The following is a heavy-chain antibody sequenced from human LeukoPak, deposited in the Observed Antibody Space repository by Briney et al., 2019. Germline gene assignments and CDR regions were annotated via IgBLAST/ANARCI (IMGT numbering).Heavy chain of an antibody. CDR3: ARHRRYYDSSGYNDY. Sequence: SETLSLTCTVSGSSISSSSYYWGWIRQPPGKGLEWIGSIYYSGSTYYNPSLKSRVTISVDTSKNQFSLKLSSVTAADTAVYYCARHRRYYDSSGYNDYWGQGTLVTVSS. D-gene: IGHD3-22*01. CDR1: GSSISSSSYY. CDR2: IYYSGST. V-gene: IGHV4-39*01. J-gene: IGHJ4*02.